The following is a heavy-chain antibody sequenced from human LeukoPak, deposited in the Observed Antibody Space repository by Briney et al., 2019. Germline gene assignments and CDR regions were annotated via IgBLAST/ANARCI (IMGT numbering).Heavy chain of an antibody. D-gene: IGHD6-13*01. V-gene: IGHV4-59*08. CDR1: GGSISSYY. CDR3: ARSRSSWKLYYFDY. J-gene: IGHJ4*02. Sequence: SETLSLTCTVSGGSISSYYWSWIRQPPGKGLEWIGYIYYSGSTNYNPSLKSRVTISVDTSKNQFSLKLSSVTAADTAVYYCARSRSSWKLYYFDYWGQGTLVTVSS. CDR2: IYYSGST.